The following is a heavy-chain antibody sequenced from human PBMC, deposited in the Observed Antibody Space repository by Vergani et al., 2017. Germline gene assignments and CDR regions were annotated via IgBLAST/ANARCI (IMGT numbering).Heavy chain of an antibody. J-gene: IGHJ6*02. Sequence: EVQLVQSGAEVKKPGESLKISCKGSGYSFTSYWIGWVRQMPGKGLEWMGIIYPGDSDTRYCPSFQGQVTISADKSISTAYLKWSSLKASDTAMYYCARHRGWGLVVVAATPWYYYYGMDVWGQ. CDR3: ARHRGWGLVVVAATPWYYYYGMDV. V-gene: IGHV5-51*01. D-gene: IGHD2-15*01. CDR2: IYPGDSDT. CDR1: GYSFTSYW.